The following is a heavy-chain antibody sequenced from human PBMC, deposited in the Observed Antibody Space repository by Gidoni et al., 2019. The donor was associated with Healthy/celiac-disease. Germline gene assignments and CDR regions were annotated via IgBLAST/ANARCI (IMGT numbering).Heavy chain of an antibody. D-gene: IGHD5-12*01. CDR2: IYYSGST. CDR1: GGSISSSSYY. V-gene: IGHV4-39*01. J-gene: IGHJ4*02. CDR3: ARHLKYSGYKENY. Sequence: QLQLQESGPGLVKPSETLSLTCTVSGGSISSSSYYWGWIRQPPGKGLEWIGSIYYSGSTYYNPSLKSRVTISVDTSKNQFSLKLSSVTAADTAVYYCARHLKYSGYKENYWGQGTLVTVSS.